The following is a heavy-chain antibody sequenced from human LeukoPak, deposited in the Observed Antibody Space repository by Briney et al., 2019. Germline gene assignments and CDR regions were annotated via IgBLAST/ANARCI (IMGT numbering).Heavy chain of an antibody. J-gene: IGHJ4*02. D-gene: IGHD5-18*01. Sequence: SSETLSLTCTVSGGSISSYYWSWIRQPPGKGLEWIGYIYYSGSTYYNPSLKSRVTISVDTSKNQFSLKLSSVTAADTAVYYCARVKPSDTAMVFSPHHFDYWGQGTLVTVSS. V-gene: IGHV4-59*12. CDR1: GGSISSYY. CDR3: ARVKPSDTAMVFSPHHFDY. CDR2: IYYSGST.